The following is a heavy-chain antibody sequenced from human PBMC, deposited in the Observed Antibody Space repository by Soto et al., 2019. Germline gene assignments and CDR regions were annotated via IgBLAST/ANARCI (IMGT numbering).Heavy chain of an antibody. V-gene: IGHV1-18*01. Sequence: QVQLVQSGAEVKKPGASVKVSCKASGYTFTSYGISWVRQAPGQGLEWMGWISAYNGNTNYAQKLQGRVTMTTDTSTSTAYRELRSLRSDDTAVYYCARDGARGENYYYYGMDVWGQGTTVTVSS. CDR1: GYTFTSYG. J-gene: IGHJ6*02. D-gene: IGHD3-16*01. CDR3: ARDGARGENYYYYGMDV. CDR2: ISAYNGNT.